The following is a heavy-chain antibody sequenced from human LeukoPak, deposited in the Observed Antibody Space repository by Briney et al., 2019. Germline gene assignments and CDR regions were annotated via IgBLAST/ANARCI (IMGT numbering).Heavy chain of an antibody. V-gene: IGHV3-30*03. Sequence: GGSLRLSCAASGFIFSTYSMNWVRQAPGKGLEWVAVISYDGSNKYYADSVKGRFTISRDNSKNTLYLQMNSLRAEDTAVYYCARGQGVYGDYAYFDYWGQGTLVTVSS. D-gene: IGHD4-17*01. J-gene: IGHJ4*02. CDR3: ARGQGVYGDYAYFDY. CDR2: ISYDGSNK. CDR1: GFIFSTYS.